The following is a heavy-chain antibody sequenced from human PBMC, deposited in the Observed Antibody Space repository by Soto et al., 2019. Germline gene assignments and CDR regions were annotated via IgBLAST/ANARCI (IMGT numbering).Heavy chain of an antibody. V-gene: IGHV4-34*01. CDR1: GGSFSGYY. J-gene: IGHJ4*02. CDR2: IGHSGST. CDR3: ARHGGYYFDY. Sequence: QVQLQKWGAGLLKPSETLSVTCAVYGGSFSGYYWSWIRQPPGKGLEWIGEIGHSGSTIYNPSLESRVTISEDSSNNQFSLKLNSVTAADTAVYYCARHGGYYFDYWGQGAPVTVSS. D-gene: IGHD3-16*01.